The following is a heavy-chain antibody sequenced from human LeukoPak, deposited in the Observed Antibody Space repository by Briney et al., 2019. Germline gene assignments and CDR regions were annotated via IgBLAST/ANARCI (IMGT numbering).Heavy chain of an antibody. Sequence: GGSLRLSCAASGFTFSSYAMSWVRQAPGKGLEWVSAISGSGGSTYYADSVKGRFTISRDNSKNTLYLQMNSLRAEDTAVHYCAKDSSPIYALWFGESYYFDYWGQGTLVTVSS. V-gene: IGHV3-23*01. CDR3: AKDSSPIYALWFGESYYFDY. J-gene: IGHJ4*02. CDR2: ISGSGGST. CDR1: GFTFSSYA. D-gene: IGHD3-10*01.